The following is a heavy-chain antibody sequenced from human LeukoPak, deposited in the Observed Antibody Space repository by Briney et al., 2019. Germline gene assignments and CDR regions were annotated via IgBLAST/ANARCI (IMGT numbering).Heavy chain of an antibody. Sequence: GESLTISCKGSGYPFNNYWIGWVRQMPGKGVEWMGTIYPDDSDVRYSPSFQGQVTMSADKSITTAYLQWSSLKASDTALYYCAKLTTGWSFDFWGQGTLVTVSS. CDR3: AKLTTGWSFDF. J-gene: IGHJ4*02. D-gene: IGHD6-19*01. V-gene: IGHV5-51*01. CDR1: GYPFNNYW. CDR2: IYPDDSDV.